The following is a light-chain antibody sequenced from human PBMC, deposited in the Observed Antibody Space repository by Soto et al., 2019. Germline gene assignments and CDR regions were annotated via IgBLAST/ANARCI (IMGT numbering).Light chain of an antibody. CDR1: SSDVGGFNY. Sequence: QSVLTQPASVSGSLGQSITISCTGTSSDVGGFNYVSWYQQHPGKAPKLMIYEVSNRPSGVSNRFSRSKSGNTAYLTISGLQAEDEADYYCSSYTSSSTYVFGSGTKVTVL. V-gene: IGLV2-14*01. CDR2: EVS. J-gene: IGLJ1*01. CDR3: SSYTSSSTYV.